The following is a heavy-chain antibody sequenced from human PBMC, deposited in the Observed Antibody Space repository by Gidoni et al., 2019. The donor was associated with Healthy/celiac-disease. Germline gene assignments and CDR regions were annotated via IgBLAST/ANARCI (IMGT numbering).Heavy chain of an antibody. CDR3: ARDDYRNFYGMDV. CDR1: GFTVSSNY. Sequence: EVQLVEPGRCLVKSGRSLRLSCASSGFTVSSNYMSWVRQAQGKGREWVSVIYSGGSTYYAESVKGRFTISRDNSKNTRYLQMNSLRAEETAVYYCARDDYRNFYGMDVWGQGTTVTVSS. D-gene: IGHD4-4*01. J-gene: IGHJ6*02. CDR2: IYSGGST. V-gene: IGHV3-66*01.